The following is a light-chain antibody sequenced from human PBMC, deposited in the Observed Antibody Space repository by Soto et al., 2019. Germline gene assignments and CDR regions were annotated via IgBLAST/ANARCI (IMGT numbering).Light chain of an antibody. Sequence: DIVMTQSPLFLPVTPGEPASISCSSSQILLHSNGYNYLDWYLQKPGQSPQLLIYDASNLETGVPSRFSGSGSGTDFTFTISSLQPEDIATYYCQKYDNLLGKFGQGTKVDIK. CDR3: QKYDNLLGK. CDR1: QILLHSNGYNY. V-gene: IGKV2-28*01. J-gene: IGKJ1*01. CDR2: DAS.